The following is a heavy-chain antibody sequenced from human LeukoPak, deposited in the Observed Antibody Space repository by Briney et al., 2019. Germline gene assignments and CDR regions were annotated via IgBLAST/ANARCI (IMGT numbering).Heavy chain of an antibody. CDR3: ARDERGYSYGPYFDY. D-gene: IGHD5-18*01. CDR2: ISWNSGNI. J-gene: IGHJ4*02. Sequence: GGSLRLSCVASGFSFDDYGMFWVRQTPGKGLEWVSGISWNSGNIGYADSVKGRFTVSRDNAKNSLYLQMNSLRVEDTAFYYCARDERGYSYGPYFDYWGQGTLVTVSS. V-gene: IGHV3-9*01. CDR1: GFSFDDYG.